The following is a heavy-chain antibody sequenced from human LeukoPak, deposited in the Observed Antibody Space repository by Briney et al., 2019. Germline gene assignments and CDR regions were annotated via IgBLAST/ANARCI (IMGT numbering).Heavy chain of an antibody. V-gene: IGHV3-20*01. J-gene: IGHJ6*03. CDR1: GFKFDDYE. Sequence: GGSLRLSCAASGFKFDDYEMSWVRQVPGTGLEYVSGISKSGRATGYGDSVKGRFTISRDNAKNSLFLQMTSLIAEDTALYHCARVPGSHYYYYMDVWGKGAAVTVSS. CDR2: ISKSGRAT. CDR3: ARVPGSHYYYYMDV.